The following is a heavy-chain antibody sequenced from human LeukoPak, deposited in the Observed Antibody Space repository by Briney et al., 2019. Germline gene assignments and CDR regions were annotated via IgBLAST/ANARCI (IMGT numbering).Heavy chain of an antibody. J-gene: IGHJ4*02. CDR1: GFTFSSYG. D-gene: IGHD3-10*01. CDR2: LSHDGSNE. V-gene: IGHV3-30*18. Sequence: GRSLRLSCAASGFTFSSYGMHWVRQAPGKGLEWVAALSHDGSNEYYADSVKGRFTISRDNSKNTLYPQMNSLRAEDRAVYYCAKDGYYGSGSFPDYWGQGTLVTVSS. CDR3: AKDGYYGSGSFPDY.